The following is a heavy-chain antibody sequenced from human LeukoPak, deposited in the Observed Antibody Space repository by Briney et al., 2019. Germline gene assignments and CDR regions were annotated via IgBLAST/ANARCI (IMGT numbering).Heavy chain of an antibody. V-gene: IGHV4-39*01. J-gene: IGHJ3*02. D-gene: IGHD5-18*01. CDR3: ARHRTAINRYGPYDAFDI. Sequence: SETLSLTCTVSGVSISSSDYYWGWIRQPPGKGLEWIGSIYYSGRTYYNPPLKSRVTISEDTSKNQFSLKLSSVTAADTAVYYCARHRTAINRYGPYDAFDIWGQGTVVTVSS. CDR1: GVSISSSDYY. CDR2: IYYSGRT.